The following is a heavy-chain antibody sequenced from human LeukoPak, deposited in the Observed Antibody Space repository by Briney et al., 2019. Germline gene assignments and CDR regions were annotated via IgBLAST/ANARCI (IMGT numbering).Heavy chain of an antibody. CDR2: INPDGSST. D-gene: IGHD1-26*01. V-gene: IGHV3-74*01. CDR3: ARAGSYYDKARFEP. Sequence: RGSLRLSCAPSGVTSSTYWTHWVSHAPGQGMVWVSRINPDGSSTSYADSVKGRFTISRDNAKNTLYLQMNSLRAEDTAVYYCARAGSYYDKARFEPWGQGTLVTVSS. CDR1: GVTSSTYW. J-gene: IGHJ5*02.